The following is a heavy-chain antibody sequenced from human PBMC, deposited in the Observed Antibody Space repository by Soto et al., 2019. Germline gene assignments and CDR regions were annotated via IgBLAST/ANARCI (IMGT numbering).Heavy chain of an antibody. D-gene: IGHD4-17*01. CDR1: GFTFSSYA. V-gene: IGHV3-23*01. CDR3: ANDVRQFLDTVTTFDY. J-gene: IGHJ4*02. CDR2: ISGSGGST. Sequence: EVQLLESGGGLVQPGGSLRLSCAASGFTFSSYAMSWVRQAPGKGLEWVSAISGSGGSTYYADSVKGGFTISRDNSKNPLYLQMNSLRADDTAVYYCANDVRQFLDTVTTFDYWGQGTLVTVSS.